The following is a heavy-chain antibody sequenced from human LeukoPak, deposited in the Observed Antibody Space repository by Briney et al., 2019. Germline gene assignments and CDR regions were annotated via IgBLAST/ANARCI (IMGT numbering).Heavy chain of an antibody. CDR3: ARHRGKGFDY. V-gene: IGHV4-59*08. CDR1: GGSISSYY. D-gene: IGHD3-10*01. Sequence: SETLSLTCTVSGGSISSYYWSWIRQPPGEGLEWIGYIYYSGNTNYNPSLTSRITISVDTSKNQFSLILSSLTAADTAVYYCARHRGKGFDYWGQGILVTVSS. J-gene: IGHJ4*02. CDR2: IYYSGNT.